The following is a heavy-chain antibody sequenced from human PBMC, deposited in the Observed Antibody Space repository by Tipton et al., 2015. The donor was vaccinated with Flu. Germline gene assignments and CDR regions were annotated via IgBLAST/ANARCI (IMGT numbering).Heavy chain of an antibody. V-gene: IGHV3-30*02. D-gene: IGHD6-19*01. CDR3: AKDGWDTSGWYPFDY. J-gene: IGHJ4*02. CDR1: GFTFSGYG. Sequence: SGFTFSGYGMHWVRQAPGKGLEWVAFIRHDESDKYYAESVKGRFTISRDNSKNALYLAMNSLRSEDTAVYYCAKDGWDTSGWYPFDYWGQGSLVTVS. CDR2: IRHDESDK.